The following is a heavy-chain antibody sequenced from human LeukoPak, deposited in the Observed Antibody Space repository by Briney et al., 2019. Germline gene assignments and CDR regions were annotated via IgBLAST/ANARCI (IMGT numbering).Heavy chain of an antibody. D-gene: IGHD6-19*01. CDR2: IIPIFGTA. CDR1: GGTFSSYA. CDR3: ARGLNKSSGWPH. Sequence: ASVKVSCKASGGTFSSYAISWVRQAPGQGLEWMGGIIPIFGTANYAQKFQGRVTITADKSTSTAYMELSSLRSEDTAVYYCARGLNKSSGWPHWGQGTLVTVSP. J-gene: IGHJ4*02. V-gene: IGHV1-69*06.